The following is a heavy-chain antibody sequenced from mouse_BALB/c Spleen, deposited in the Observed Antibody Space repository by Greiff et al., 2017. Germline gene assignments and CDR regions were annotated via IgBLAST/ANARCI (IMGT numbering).Heavy chain of an antibody. D-gene: IGHD3-3*01. CDR1: GYTFTSYW. CDR2: INPSNGRT. J-gene: IGHJ2*01. CDR3: ARSRGYFDY. Sequence: VQLQQPGAELVKPGASVKLSCKASGYTFTSYWMHWVKQRPGQGLEWIGEINPSNGRTNYNEKFKSKATLTVDKSSSTAYMQLSSLTSEDSAVYYCARSRGYFDYWGQGTTLTVSS. V-gene: IGHV1S81*02.